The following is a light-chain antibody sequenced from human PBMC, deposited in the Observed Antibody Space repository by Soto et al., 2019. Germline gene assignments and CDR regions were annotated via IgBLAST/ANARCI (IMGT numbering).Light chain of an antibody. CDR1: QGISSY. V-gene: IGKV1-9*01. CDR3: QQLNSYPLT. J-gene: IGKJ4*01. CDR2: VAS. Sequence: IRLTQSPSSLSASVGDRVTITCRATQGISSYLAWYQQKPGKAPELLIYVASTLQSGVPSRFSGSGSGTDFTLTISSLQPEDFATYYCQQLNSYPLTFGGGTKVEIK.